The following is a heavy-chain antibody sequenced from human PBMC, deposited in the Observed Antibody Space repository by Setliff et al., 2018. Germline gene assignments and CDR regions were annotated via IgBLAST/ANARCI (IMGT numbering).Heavy chain of an antibody. D-gene: IGHD4-4*01. V-gene: IGHV4-34*01. Sequence: SETLSLTCAASGGTFSYYYWTWIRQSPGKGLEWIGEINHTGSTKYNPSLKSRLTISVDTSKNQFSLNLRSVTAADTAVYYCARGFPVTSYRSHYYMDVWGEGTTVTVSS. J-gene: IGHJ6*03. CDR3: ARGFPVTSYRSHYYMDV. CDR2: INHTGST. CDR1: GGTFSYYY.